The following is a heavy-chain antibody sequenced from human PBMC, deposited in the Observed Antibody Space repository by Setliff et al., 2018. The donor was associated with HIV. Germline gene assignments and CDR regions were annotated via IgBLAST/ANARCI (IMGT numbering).Heavy chain of an antibody. D-gene: IGHD1-26*01. CDR1: GGSFTDHY. CDR2: INGGGAT. CDR3: ARRAAATTNFDY. J-gene: IGHJ4*02. Sequence: PSETLSLTCAVYGGSFTDHYWNWIRQAPGKGLEWIGEINGGGATTYNPSLKSRVTLSLDTSKNQFSLKVTSVTAADTAVYYCARRAAATTNFDYWGQGTLVTVSS. V-gene: IGHV4-34*01.